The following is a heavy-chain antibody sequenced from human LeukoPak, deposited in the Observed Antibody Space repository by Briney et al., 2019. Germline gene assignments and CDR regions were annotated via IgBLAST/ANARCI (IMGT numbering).Heavy chain of an antibody. Sequence: QPGGSLRLSYAASGFTFSSYEMNWVRQAPGKGLEWVSYISSGGNTIYYADSVKGRFTISRDNAKNSLYLQMNSLRAEDTAVYYCAREGTAMVSFDYWGQGTLVTVSS. D-gene: IGHD5-18*01. J-gene: IGHJ4*02. CDR3: AREGTAMVSFDY. CDR2: ISSGGNTI. CDR1: GFTFSSYE. V-gene: IGHV3-48*03.